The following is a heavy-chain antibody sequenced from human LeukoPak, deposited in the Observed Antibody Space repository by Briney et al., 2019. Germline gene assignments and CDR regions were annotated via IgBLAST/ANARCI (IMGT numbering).Heavy chain of an antibody. CDR2: INPNTGDT. D-gene: IGHD3-16*01. Sequence: GASVKVSCKASGYTFTGYYVHWVRQAPGQGLEWMGRINPNTGDTIYAQRFQGRATMTRDTSISAAYMEFNNLRSDDTAVYYCARDLVGGIWSAAFWGQGTLVTVSS. J-gene: IGHJ4*02. CDR3: ARDLVGGIWSAAF. CDR1: GYTFTGYY. V-gene: IGHV1-2*06.